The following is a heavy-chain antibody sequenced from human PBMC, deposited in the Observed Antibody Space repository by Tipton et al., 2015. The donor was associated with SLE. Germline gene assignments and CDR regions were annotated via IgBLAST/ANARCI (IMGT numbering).Heavy chain of an antibody. CDR3: ARDRVYYYDSSGYYGFDY. CDR2: ISGSGGST. D-gene: IGHD3-22*01. CDR1: GFTFSSYA. Sequence: SLRLSCAASGFTFSSYAMNWVRQAPGKGLEWVSAISGSGGSTYYADSVKGRFTISRDNSKNTLDLQMNSLRAEDTAVYYCARDRVYYYDSSGYYGFDYWGQGTLVTVSS. J-gene: IGHJ4*02. V-gene: IGHV3-23*01.